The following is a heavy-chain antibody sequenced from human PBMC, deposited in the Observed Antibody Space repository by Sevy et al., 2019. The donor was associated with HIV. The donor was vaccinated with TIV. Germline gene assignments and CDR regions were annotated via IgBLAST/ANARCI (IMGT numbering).Heavy chain of an antibody. CDR1: EFMFSTYA. Sequence: GESLKISCAASEFMFSTYAMHWVRQAPGKGLEWVAVISYDGGRHYYADSVKGRFTISRDNSKNTLFLQMNSLRLEATAFYYCARDAGYSTDWYPSDYWGQGTQVTVSS. CDR2: ISYDGGRH. V-gene: IGHV3-30-3*01. CDR3: ARDAGYSTDWYPSDY. J-gene: IGHJ4*02. D-gene: IGHD6-19*01.